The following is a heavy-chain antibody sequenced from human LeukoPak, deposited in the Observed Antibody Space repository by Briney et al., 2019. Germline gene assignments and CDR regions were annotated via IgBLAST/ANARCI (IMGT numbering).Heavy chain of an antibody. CDR2: INPSGGST. Sequence: ASVKVSCKASGHTFTSYYMHWVRQAPGQGLEWMGIINPSGGSTSYAQKFQGRVTMTRDTSTSTVYMELSSLRSEDTAVYYCARERRGYSYEYYFDYWGQGTLVTVSS. CDR3: ARERRGYSYEYYFDY. CDR1: GHTFTSYY. J-gene: IGHJ4*02. V-gene: IGHV1-46*01. D-gene: IGHD5-18*01.